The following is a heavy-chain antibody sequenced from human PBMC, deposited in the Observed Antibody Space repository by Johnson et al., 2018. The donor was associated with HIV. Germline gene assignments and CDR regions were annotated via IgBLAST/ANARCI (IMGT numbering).Heavy chain of an antibody. CDR3: ATCRVPAAMFDALDI. V-gene: IGHV3-20*04. D-gene: IGHD2-2*01. J-gene: IGHJ3*02. Sequence: VQLVESGGGVVRPGGSLRLSCAASGFIFNDYGMTWVRQAPGKGLEWVSGLNWNGGSTGYADSVKGRFTISRDNAKNSLYLQMSSLKTEDTAVYYCATCRVPAAMFDALDIWGQGTMVTVSS. CDR2: LNWNGGST. CDR1: GFIFNDYG.